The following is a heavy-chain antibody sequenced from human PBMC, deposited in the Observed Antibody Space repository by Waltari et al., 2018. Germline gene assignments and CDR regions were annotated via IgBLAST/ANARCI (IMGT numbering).Heavy chain of an antibody. D-gene: IGHD3-10*01. CDR2: FNSERSPL. Sequence: QVQLVESGGGLVKPGGSLRLSCAAPGFTFSAYSIGWSGQVPGKGLEWVSDFNSERSPLDTISRDNTTRSLYLQMKSLRAADTAGYYGARTVYYYGSGGDSDYWGQGTLVTVSS. CDR3: ARTVYYYGSGGDSDY. CDR1: GFTFSAYS. J-gene: IGHJ4*02. V-gene: IGHV3-11*01.